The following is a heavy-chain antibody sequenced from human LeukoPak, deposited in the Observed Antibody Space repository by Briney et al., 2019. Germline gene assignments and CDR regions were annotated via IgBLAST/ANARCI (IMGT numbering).Heavy chain of an antibody. CDR2: IIPLFGTT. D-gene: IGHD3-22*01. Sequence: SVTVSCKASGGTFSTYTISWVRQAPEQGLEWMGGIIPLFGTTNYAQKFQGRVTITADESTSTAYMELSSLRSEDTAVYYCARGARYYDSSGYYYYFDYWGQGTLVTVSS. CDR3: ARGARYYDSSGYYYYFDY. J-gene: IGHJ4*02. CDR1: GGTFSTYT. V-gene: IGHV1-69*13.